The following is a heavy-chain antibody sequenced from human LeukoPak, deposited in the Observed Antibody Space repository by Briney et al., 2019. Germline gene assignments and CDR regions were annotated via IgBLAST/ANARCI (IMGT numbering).Heavy chain of an antibody. CDR2: ISSSGSTI. CDR3: ARDFDSSSWYYFDY. Sequence: PGGSLRLSCAASGFTFSSYEMNWVRQAPGKGLERVSYISSSGSTIYYADSVKGRFTISRDNAKNSLYLQMNSLRAEDTAVYYCARDFDSSSWYYFDYWGQGTLVTVSS. V-gene: IGHV3-48*03. D-gene: IGHD6-13*01. J-gene: IGHJ4*02. CDR1: GFTFSSYE.